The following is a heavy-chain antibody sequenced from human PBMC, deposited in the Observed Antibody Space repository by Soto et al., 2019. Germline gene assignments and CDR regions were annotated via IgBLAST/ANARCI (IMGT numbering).Heavy chain of an antibody. V-gene: IGHV1-46*01. CDR3: ARGGGTLDY. CDR1: GYTFISYS. Sequence: GASVKVSCKASGYTFISYSMYWVRQAPGQGLEWMGMINPRDGWTMYAQNLQGRVTMTRDTSTSTVYMELSSLRSEDTALYYCARGGGTLDYWGQGTLVTVSS. CDR2: INPRDGWT. J-gene: IGHJ4*02.